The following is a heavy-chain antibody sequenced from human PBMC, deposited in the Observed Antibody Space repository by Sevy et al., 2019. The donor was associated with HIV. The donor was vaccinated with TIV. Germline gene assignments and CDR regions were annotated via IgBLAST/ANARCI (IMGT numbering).Heavy chain of an antibody. CDR2: ISSSSSYI. CDR3: AREEGVLRYFD. J-gene: IGHJ4*02. CDR1: GFTSTTYT. D-gene: IGHD3-9*01. V-gene: IGHV3-21*01. Sequence: GGSLRLSCAASGFTSTTYTMNWVRQAPGKGLEWVSSISSSSSYIYYADSVKGRFTISRDNAKNSLYLQINSLRAEDTAVYYCAREEGVLRYFDWGQGTLVTVSS.